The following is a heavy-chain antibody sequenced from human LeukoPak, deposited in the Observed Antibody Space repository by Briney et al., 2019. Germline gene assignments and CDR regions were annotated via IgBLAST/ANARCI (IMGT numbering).Heavy chain of an antibody. CDR3: ARETYSGYEIDY. CDR1: GFTFSGYY. CDR2: ISSSSSYI. Sequence: GGSLRLSCAVSGFTFSGYYMNWVRQAPGKGLEWGSSISSSSSYIYYADSVKGRFTISRDNAKNSLYLQMNSLRAEDTAVYYCARETYSGYEIDYSGQGTLVTVSS. V-gene: IGHV3-21*01. D-gene: IGHD5-12*01. J-gene: IGHJ4*02.